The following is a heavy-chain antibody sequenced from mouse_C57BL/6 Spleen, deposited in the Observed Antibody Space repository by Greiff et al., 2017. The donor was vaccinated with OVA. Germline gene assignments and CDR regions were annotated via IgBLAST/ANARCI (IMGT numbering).Heavy chain of an antibody. D-gene: IGHD2-4*01. CDR3: ARAYYDYEWYFDV. Sequence: DVQLQESGPGLVKPSQSLSLTCSVTGYSITSGYYWNWIRQFPGNKLEWMGYISYDGSNNYNPSLKNRISITRDTSKNQFFLKLTSVTTEDTATYYCARAYYDYEWYFDVWGTGTTVTVSS. CDR1: GYSITSGYY. V-gene: IGHV3-6*01. J-gene: IGHJ1*03. CDR2: ISYDGSN.